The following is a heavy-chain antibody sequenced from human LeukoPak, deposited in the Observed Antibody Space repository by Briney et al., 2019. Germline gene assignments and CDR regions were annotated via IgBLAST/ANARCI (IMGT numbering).Heavy chain of an antibody. CDR3: ARWDYGDYDNS. V-gene: IGHV3-53*01. Sequence: QTGGSLRLSCAASGFTVSSNYMSWVRQAPGKGLEWVSVIYSGGSTYYADSVKGRFTISRDNAKNSLYLQMNSLRAEDTAVYYCARWDYGDYDNSWGQGTLVTVSS. CDR2: IYSGGST. CDR1: GFTVSSNY. J-gene: IGHJ5*02. D-gene: IGHD4-17*01.